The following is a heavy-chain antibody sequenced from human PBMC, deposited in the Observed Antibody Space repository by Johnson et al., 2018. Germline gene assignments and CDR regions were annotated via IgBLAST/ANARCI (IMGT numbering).Heavy chain of an antibody. Sequence: EVQLLESGGGLLQPGGSLRLSCAASGFTFSSYAMSWVRQAPGKGLEWVSAISGSGGSRDYADSVTGRFTISRDNSKNTLYLQMNSLGDEDTAVYYCAKYRRDYYYYYYMDVWGKGTTVTVSS. CDR1: GFTFSSYA. CDR2: ISGSGGSR. J-gene: IGHJ6*03. CDR3: AKYRRDYYYYYYMDV. D-gene: IGHD1-1*01. V-gene: IGHV3-23*01.